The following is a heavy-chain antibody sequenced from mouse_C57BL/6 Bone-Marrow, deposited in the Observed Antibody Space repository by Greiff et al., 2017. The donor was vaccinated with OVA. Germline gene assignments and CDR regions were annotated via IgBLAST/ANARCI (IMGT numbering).Heavy chain of an antibody. Sequence: QVQLQQSGAELARPGASVKLSCKASGYTFTSYGISWVKLRTGQGLEWIGEIYPRSGNTYYNEKFKGKATLTADKSSSTAYMELRSLTSEDSAVYFCARSNWDVGYWGQGTTLTVSS. CDR2: IYPRSGNT. J-gene: IGHJ2*01. CDR3: ARSNWDVGY. CDR1: GYTFTSYG. V-gene: IGHV1-81*01. D-gene: IGHD4-1*01.